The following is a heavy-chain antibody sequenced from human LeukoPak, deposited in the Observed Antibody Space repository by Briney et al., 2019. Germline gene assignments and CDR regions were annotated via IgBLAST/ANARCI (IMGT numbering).Heavy chain of an antibody. CDR3: AREESSSPHRGGYYYYYMDV. CDR1: GFTFSSYS. D-gene: IGHD6-6*01. Sequence: GGSLRLSCAASGFTFSSYSMNWVRQAPGKGLEWVSSISSSSYIYYADSVKGRFTISRDNAKNSLYLQMNSLRAEDTAVYYCAREESSSPHRGGYYYYYMDVWGKGTTVTVSS. J-gene: IGHJ6*03. CDR2: ISSSSYI. V-gene: IGHV3-21*01.